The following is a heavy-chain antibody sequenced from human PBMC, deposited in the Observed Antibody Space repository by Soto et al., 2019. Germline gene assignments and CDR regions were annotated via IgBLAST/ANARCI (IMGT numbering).Heavy chain of an antibody. Sequence: GESLTISCKGSGYSFTSYWISWVRQMPGKGLEWMGRIDPSDSYTNYSPSFQGHVTISADKSISTAYLQWSSLKASDTAMYYCARLPYYYGSGSYYNGKDYYYYYGMDVWGQGTTVTVSS. D-gene: IGHD3-10*01. CDR2: IDPSDSYT. J-gene: IGHJ6*02. V-gene: IGHV5-10-1*01. CDR1: GYSFTSYW. CDR3: ARLPYYYGSGSYYNGKDYYYYYGMDV.